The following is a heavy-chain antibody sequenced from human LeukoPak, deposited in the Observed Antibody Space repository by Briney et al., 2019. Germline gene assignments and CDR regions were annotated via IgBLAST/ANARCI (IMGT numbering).Heavy chain of an antibody. CDR1: GGSNSSSSDY. V-gene: IGHV4-39*01. CDR3: ARRAYSAAYWKHFDY. CDR2: IYYHENT. Sequence: SETLSLTCTVSGGSNSSSSDYWGWIRQAPGKGLEWIGSIYYHENTYYNSSLKSRVTISVDTSKNQFSLKLNSVTAADTAVYFCARRAYSAAYWKHFDYWGREPWSPSPQ. D-gene: IGHD1-1*01. J-gene: IGHJ4*02.